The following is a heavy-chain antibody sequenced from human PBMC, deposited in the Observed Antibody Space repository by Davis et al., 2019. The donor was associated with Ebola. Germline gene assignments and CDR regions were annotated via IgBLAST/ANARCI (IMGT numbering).Heavy chain of an antibody. Sequence: GGSLRLSCAASGFTFDTYGMSWVRQAPGKGLEWVSGINWHGGSTAYADSVKGRFTISRDNAKNSLYLQMNSLRVEDTAFYYCARDFWSVREGAYDYWGQGTLVTVSS. CDR1: GFTFDTYG. CDR2: INWHGGST. CDR3: ARDFWSVREGAYDY. J-gene: IGHJ4*02. V-gene: IGHV3-20*04. D-gene: IGHD3-3*01.